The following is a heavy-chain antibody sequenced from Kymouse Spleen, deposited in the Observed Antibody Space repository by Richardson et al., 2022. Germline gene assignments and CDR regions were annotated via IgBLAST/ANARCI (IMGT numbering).Heavy chain of an antibody. CDR2: ISAYNGNT. D-gene: IGHD3-9*01. J-gene: IGHJ6*02. V-gene: IGHV1-18*01. Sequence: QVQLVQSGAEVKKPGASVKVSCKASGYTFTSYGISWVRQAPGQGLEWMGWISAYNGNTNYAQKLQGRVTMTTDTSTSTAYMELRSLRSDDTAVYYCARDRDDILTEDYYYYGMDVWGQGTTVTVSS. CDR1: GYTFTSYG. CDR3: ARDRDDILTEDYYYYGMDV.